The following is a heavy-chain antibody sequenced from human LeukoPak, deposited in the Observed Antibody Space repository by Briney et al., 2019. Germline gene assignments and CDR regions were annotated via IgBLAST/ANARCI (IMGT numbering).Heavy chain of an antibody. J-gene: IGHJ4*02. V-gene: IGHV4-30-2*01. D-gene: IGHD6-13*01. CDR1: GCSISSGGYY. CDR2: IYHSGST. CDR3: ARGGIAAAGTWNFDY. Sequence: PSETLSLTCTVSGCSISSGGYYWSWIRQPPGKGLEWIGYIYHSGSTYYNPSLKSRVTISVDRSKNQFSLRLSSVTAADTAVYYCARGGIAAAGTWNFDYWGQGTLVTVSS.